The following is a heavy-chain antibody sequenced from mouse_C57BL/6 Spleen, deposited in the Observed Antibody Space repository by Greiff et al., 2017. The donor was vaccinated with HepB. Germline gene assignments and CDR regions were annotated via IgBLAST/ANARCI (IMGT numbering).Heavy chain of an antibody. CDR1: GYTFTDYN. CDR3: ARGANWEKGFAY. J-gene: IGHJ3*01. V-gene: IGHV1-22*01. D-gene: IGHD4-1*01. Sequence: EVQLQQSGPELVKPGASVKMSCKASGYTFTDYNMHWVKQSHGKSLEWLGYINPNNGGTSYNQKFKGKATLTVNKSSSTAYMELHSLTSEDSAVYYCARGANWEKGFAYWGQGTLVTVSA. CDR2: INPNNGGT.